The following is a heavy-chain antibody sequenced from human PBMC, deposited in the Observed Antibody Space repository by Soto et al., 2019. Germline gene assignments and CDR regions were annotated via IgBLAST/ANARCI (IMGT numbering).Heavy chain of an antibody. J-gene: IGHJ4*02. CDR3: AKRGSGSYFDY. CDR1: GFTFSSYA. Sequence: EVQLLESGGGWVQPGGSLRLSCAASGFTFSSYAMNWVRQAPGKGLEWVSVISGSGGSTYYADSVKGRFSISRDSSKNTLYLQMNGLSAEDTAVYYCAKRGSGSYFDYWGQGTLVTVSS. D-gene: IGHD1-26*01. V-gene: IGHV3-23*01. CDR2: ISGSGGST.